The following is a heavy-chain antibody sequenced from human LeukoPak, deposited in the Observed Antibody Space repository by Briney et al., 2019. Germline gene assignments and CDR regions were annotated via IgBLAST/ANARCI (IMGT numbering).Heavy chain of an antibody. CDR2: IYYSGST. CDR3: ARQYSSSWHDWFDP. V-gene: IGHV4-39*07. CDR1: GGSISSSSYY. Sequence: SETLSLTCTVSGGSISSSSYYWGWIRQPPVKGLEWIGSIYYSGSTYYNPSLKSRVTISVDTSKNQFSLKLSSVTTADTAVYYCARQYSSSWHDWFDPWGQGTLVTVSS. D-gene: IGHD6-13*01. J-gene: IGHJ5*02.